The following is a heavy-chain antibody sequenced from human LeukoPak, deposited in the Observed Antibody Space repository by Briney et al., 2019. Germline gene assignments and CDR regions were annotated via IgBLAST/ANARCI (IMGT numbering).Heavy chain of an antibody. J-gene: IGHJ4*02. CDR3: ARGGAKAAAGDY. V-gene: IGHV1-3*01. Sequence: GASVKVSCKASGYTFTSYAMHWVRQAPGQRLEWMGWINAGNGNTKYSQKFQGRVTITRDTSASTAYMELSSLRSEDTAVYYCARGGAKAAAGDYWGQGTLVTVSS. CDR2: INAGNGNT. CDR1: GYTFTSYA. D-gene: IGHD6-13*01.